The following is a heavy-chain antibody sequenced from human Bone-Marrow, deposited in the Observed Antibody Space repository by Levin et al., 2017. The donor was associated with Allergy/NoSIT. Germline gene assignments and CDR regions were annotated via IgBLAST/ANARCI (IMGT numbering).Heavy chain of an antibody. V-gene: IGHV1-24*01. CDR2: FNPEDGET. D-gene: IGHD1-7*01. Sequence: RASVKVSCKVSGYTLTELSMHWVRQAPGKGLEWMGGFNPEDGETIFAQKFQGRVTVTEDTSTDTAYIELSSLRSEDTAVYYCATGRTYNSNYRYYWGQGTLVTVSS. CDR1: GYTLTELS. CDR3: ATGRTYNSNYRYY. J-gene: IGHJ4*02.